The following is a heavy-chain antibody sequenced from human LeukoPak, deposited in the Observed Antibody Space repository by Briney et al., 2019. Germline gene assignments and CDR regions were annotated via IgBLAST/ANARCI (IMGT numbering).Heavy chain of an antibody. CDR3: AKDPSALWFGELSRWFDP. J-gene: IGHJ5*02. Sequence: GGTLRLSCAASGFTFSDYGMNWVRQAPGKGLEGVSTISGRGDTTDYADSVRGRFTIFRDNFKNMLYLQMNNLRAEDTARYFCAKDPSALWFGELSRWFDPWGQGTQVTVSS. CDR2: ISGRGDTT. D-gene: IGHD3-10*01. V-gene: IGHV3-23*01. CDR1: GFTFSDYG.